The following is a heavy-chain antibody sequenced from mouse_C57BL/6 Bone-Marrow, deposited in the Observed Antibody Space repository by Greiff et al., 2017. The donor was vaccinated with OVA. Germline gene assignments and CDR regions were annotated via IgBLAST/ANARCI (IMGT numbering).Heavy chain of an antibody. CDR2: ISSGASDT. V-gene: IGHV5-6*01. Sequence: EVKVVESGGDLVKPGGSLKLSCAASGFTFSSYGMSWVRQTPDKRLEWVATISSGASDTSYPDSVKGRFTISRDNAKNTLYLQMISVKAEDTAMYYCARHHEGDYWGQGTTLTVSS. J-gene: IGHJ2*01. CDR1: GFTFSSYG. CDR3: ARHHEGDY.